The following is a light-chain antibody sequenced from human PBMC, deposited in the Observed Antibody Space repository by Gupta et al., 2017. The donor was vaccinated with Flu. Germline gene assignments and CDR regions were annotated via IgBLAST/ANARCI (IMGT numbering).Light chain of an antibody. CDR1: ISNIGAGHD. Sequence: QSVLPQPPSVSGTPGQRVTISCTGDISNIGAGHDVHWYQQFPGTAPKLLIFVNNNRPSGVPDRFSGSKSGASASLAITGLQAEDEADYYCQSYDKSLSGYVVFGGGIKLTVL. J-gene: IGLJ2*01. CDR3: QSYDKSLSGYVV. V-gene: IGLV1-40*01. CDR2: VNN.